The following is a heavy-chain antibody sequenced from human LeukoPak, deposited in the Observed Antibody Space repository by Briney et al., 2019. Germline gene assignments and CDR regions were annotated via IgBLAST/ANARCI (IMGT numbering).Heavy chain of an antibody. Sequence: SETLSLTCTVSGGSISSSSYYWSWIRQPPGKGLEWIGSIYYSGSTYYNPSLKSRVTISVDTSKNQFSLKLSSVTAADTAVYYCARDCYDLWSGYLVPSGPYYYYYYMDVWGKGTTVTVSS. V-gene: IGHV4-39*07. J-gene: IGHJ6*03. CDR1: GGSISSSSYY. CDR2: IYYSGST. D-gene: IGHD3-3*01. CDR3: ARDCYDLWSGYLVPSGPYYYYYYMDV.